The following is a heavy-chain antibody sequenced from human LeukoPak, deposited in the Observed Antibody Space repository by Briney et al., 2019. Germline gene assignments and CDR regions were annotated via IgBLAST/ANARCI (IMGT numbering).Heavy chain of an antibody. CDR3: ARERGRAYYFDY. CDR2: IYRSGST. V-gene: IGHV4-30-2*01. J-gene: IGHJ4*02. D-gene: IGHD3-10*01. Sequence: SETLPLTCSVSGGSINSGGYSWSWIRQPPGKGLEWIGDIYRSGSTFYNLSLQRRLTISLDRSKNELSLTLTSVTAADTAVYYCARERGRAYYFDYWGRGILVIVSS. CDR1: GGSINSGGYS.